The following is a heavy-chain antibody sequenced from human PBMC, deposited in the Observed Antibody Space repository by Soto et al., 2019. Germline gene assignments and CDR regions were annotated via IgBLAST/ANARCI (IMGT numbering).Heavy chain of an antibody. V-gene: IGHV3-11*04. J-gene: IGHJ3*02. CDR1: EFTFSDYY. Sequence: QVQLVESGGGLVKPGGSLRLSCAASEFTFSDYYMSWIRQAPGKGLEWVSYISSRGSTIRYAVSVRGRFTMSRDNAKNSLYLEMNSLRADDTAMYYCARDQVGQVESAFDMWGQETMVTVSS. CDR2: ISSRGSTI. D-gene: IGHD1-26*01. CDR3: ARDQVGQVESAFDM.